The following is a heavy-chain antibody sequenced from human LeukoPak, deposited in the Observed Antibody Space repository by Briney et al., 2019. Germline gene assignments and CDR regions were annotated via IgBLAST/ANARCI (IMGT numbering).Heavy chain of an antibody. D-gene: IGHD1-26*01. CDR1: GYTFTGYY. Sequence: ASVKVSCKASGYTFTGYYMHWVRQAPGQGLEWMGWINPNSGGTNYAQKFQGRVTMTRDTSISTAYMELSRLRSDDTAVYYCARGGRWELPRPYSFDIWGQGTMVTVSS. CDR2: INPNSGGT. J-gene: IGHJ3*02. V-gene: IGHV1-2*02. CDR3: ARGGRWELPRPYSFDI.